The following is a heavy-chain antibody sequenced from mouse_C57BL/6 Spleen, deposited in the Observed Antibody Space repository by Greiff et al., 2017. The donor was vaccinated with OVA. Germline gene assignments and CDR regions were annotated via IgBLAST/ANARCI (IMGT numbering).Heavy chain of an antibody. CDR1: GYTFTSYW. CDR2: IDPNSGGT. CDR3: ARGKWYTYYFDD. Sequence: QVQLQQPGAELVQPGASVKLSCKASGYTFTSYWMHWVKQRPGRGLEWIGRIDPNSGGTKYNEKFKSKATLTVDKPSSTAYIQLSSLTSEDSAVDLCARGKWYTYYFDDWGKGTTLTVSA. D-gene: IGHD1-3*01. V-gene: IGHV1-72*01. J-gene: IGHJ2*01.